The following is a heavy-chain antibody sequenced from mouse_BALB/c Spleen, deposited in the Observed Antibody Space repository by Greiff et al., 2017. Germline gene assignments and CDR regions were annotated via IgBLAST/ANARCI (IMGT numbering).Heavy chain of an antibody. V-gene: IGHV2-4-1*01. Sequence: QVQLKQSGPGLVQPSQSLSITCTVSGFSLTSYGVHWVRQSPGKGLEWLGVIWSGGSTDYNAAFISRLSISKDNSKSQVFFKMNSLQADDTAIYYCARAYCNDAMDYWGQGTSVTVSA. D-gene: IGHD1-1*01. CDR3: ARAYCNDAMDY. CDR2: IWSGGST. CDR1: GFSLTSYG. J-gene: IGHJ4*01.